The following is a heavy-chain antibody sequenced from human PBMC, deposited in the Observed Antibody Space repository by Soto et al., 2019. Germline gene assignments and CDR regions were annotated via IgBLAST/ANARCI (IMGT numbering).Heavy chain of an antibody. D-gene: IGHD2-15*01. V-gene: IGHV3-21*01. Sequence: GGSLRLSCAASGFTFSSYSMNWVRQAPGKGLQWVSSISSSSSYIYYADSVKGRFTISRDNAKNSLYLQMNSLRADDTAVYYCARLCGGSCYWAFDYWGQGTLVTVSS. CDR1: GFTFSSYS. J-gene: IGHJ4*02. CDR2: ISSSSSYI. CDR3: ARLCGGSCYWAFDY.